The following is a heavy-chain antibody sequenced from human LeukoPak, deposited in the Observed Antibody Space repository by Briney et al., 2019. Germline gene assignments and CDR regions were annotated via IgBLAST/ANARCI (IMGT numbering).Heavy chain of an antibody. J-gene: IGHJ6*02. Sequence: SETLSLTCTVSGGSISSYYWGWIRQPPGKGLEWIGYIYYSGSTNYNPSLKSRVTISVDTSKNQFSLKLSSVTAADTAVYYCARGVADYYGMDVWGQGTTVTVSS. CDR3: ARGVADYYGMDV. V-gene: IGHV4-59*01. CDR1: GGSISSYY. CDR2: IYYSGST.